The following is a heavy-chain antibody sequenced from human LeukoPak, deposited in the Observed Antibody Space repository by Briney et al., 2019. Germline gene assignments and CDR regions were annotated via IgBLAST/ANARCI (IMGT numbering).Heavy chain of an antibody. CDR3: ARVLLGYSYGYIGAFDI. V-gene: IGHV4-39*07. D-gene: IGHD5-18*01. J-gene: IGHJ3*02. Sequence: SETLSLTCTVSGGSISSSSYYWGWIRQPPGKGLEWIGSIYYSGSTYYNPSLESRVTISVDTSKNQFSLKLSSVTAADTAVYYCARVLLGYSYGYIGAFDIWGQGTMVTVSS. CDR1: GGSISSSSYY. CDR2: IYYSGST.